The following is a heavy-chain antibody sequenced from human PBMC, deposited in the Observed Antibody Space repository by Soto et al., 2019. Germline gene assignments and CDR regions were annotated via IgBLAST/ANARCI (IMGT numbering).Heavy chain of an antibody. Sequence: GGSLRLSCAASGFTFSDYYMSWIRQAPGKGLEWVSYISSSGSTIYYADSVKGRFTISRDNAKNSLYLNMNSLRAEDTAVDYCARAPGCSGGSCYFYWVGYWGQGTLVTVSS. J-gene: IGHJ4*02. CDR2: ISSSGSTI. CDR1: GFTFSDYY. V-gene: IGHV3-11*01. D-gene: IGHD2-15*01. CDR3: ARAPGCSGGSCYFYWVGY.